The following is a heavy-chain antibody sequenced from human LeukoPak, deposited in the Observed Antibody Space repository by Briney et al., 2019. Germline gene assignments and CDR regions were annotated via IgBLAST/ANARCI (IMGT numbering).Heavy chain of an antibody. D-gene: IGHD5-24*01. Sequence: ASVKVSCKASGYTFTGYYMHWVRQAPGQGLEWMGWINPNSGGTNYAQKFRGRVTMTRDTSISTAYMELSRLRSDDTAVYYCASVRDGYNSFDYWGQGTLVTVSS. V-gene: IGHV1-2*02. J-gene: IGHJ4*02. CDR2: INPNSGGT. CDR1: GYTFTGYY. CDR3: ASVRDGYNSFDY.